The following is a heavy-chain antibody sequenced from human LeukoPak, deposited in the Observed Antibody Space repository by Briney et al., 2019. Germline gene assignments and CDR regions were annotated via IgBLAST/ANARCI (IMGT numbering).Heavy chain of an antibody. CDR3: ATADRGAFDI. CDR2: ITRSSSTI. CDR1: GFTFSWYS. J-gene: IGHJ3*02. V-gene: IGHV3-48*01. Sequence: GGSLRLSCAVCGFTFSWYSMNWVRQAPAKGLEWLSYITRSSSTIYYADSVKGRFTISRDNAKNSLYLQMNSLRVDDTAVYYCATADRGAFDIWGQGTMVIVSS.